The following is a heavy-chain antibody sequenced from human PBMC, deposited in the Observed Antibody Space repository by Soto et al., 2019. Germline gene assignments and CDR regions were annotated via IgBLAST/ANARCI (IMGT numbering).Heavy chain of an antibody. D-gene: IGHD6-19*01. CDR3: AKDPGIAVAGLLYYFDY. CDR1: GFTFSSYG. J-gene: IGHJ4*02. CDR2: ISYDGSNK. V-gene: IGHV3-30*18. Sequence: QVQLVESGGGVVQPGRSLRLSCAASGFTFSSYGMHWVRQAPGKGLEWVAVISYDGSNKYYADSVKGRFTISRDNPKNTLYLQMNSLSAEDTAVYYCAKDPGIAVAGLLYYFDYWGQGTLVTVSS.